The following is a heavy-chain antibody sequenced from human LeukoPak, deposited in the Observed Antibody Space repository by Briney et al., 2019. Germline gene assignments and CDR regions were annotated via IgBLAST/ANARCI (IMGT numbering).Heavy chain of an antibody. J-gene: IGHJ4*02. Sequence: PGGSLRLSWSGSGXTFSSYALHWVRQAPGKGLEYVSAISSNGGSTYYADSVKGRFTISRDNSKNTLYLQMSSLRAEDTAVYYCVKVPRGAGGWYYFDYWGQGTLVTVSS. CDR1: GXTFSSYA. CDR2: ISSNGGST. V-gene: IGHV3-64D*09. D-gene: IGHD3-10*01. CDR3: VKVPRGAGGWYYFDY.